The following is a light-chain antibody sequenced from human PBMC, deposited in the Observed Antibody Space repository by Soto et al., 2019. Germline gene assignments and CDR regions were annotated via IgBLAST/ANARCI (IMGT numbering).Light chain of an antibody. V-gene: IGLV2-8*01. CDR2: EVN. CDR1: SSDVGGYNY. CDR3: TSYAGGNNV. J-gene: IGLJ1*01. Sequence: HSALTQPPSASGSPGQSVTNSCTGTSSDVGGYNYVSWYQQNPGKVPKLMIYEVNKRPSGVPDRFSGSKSGNTASLTVSGLQAEDEADYYCTSYAGGNNVFGTGTKVTVL.